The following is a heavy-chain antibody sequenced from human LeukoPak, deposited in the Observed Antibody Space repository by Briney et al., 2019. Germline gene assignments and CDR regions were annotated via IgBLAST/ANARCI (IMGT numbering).Heavy chain of an antibody. V-gene: IGHV3-48*02. CDR3: VRDPDALDH. Sequence: TGGSLRLSCAASGFTVSSNYMNWVRQAPGKGLEWIAYSSKTIGRVYYADSVKGRFTISRDNARASLSLRMNSLTDEDTAVYYCVRDPDALDHWGQGILVTVSS. CDR2: SSKTIGRV. CDR1: GFTVSSNY. J-gene: IGHJ4*02.